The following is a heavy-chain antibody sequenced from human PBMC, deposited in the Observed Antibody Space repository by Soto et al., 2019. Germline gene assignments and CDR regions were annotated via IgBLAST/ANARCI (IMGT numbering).Heavy chain of an antibody. D-gene: IGHD3-9*01. J-gene: IGHJ4*02. CDR1: GFTFSDYY. Sequence: ESGGGLVKPGGSLRLSCAASGFTFSDYYMSWIRQAPGKGLEWVSYISSSGSTIYYADSVKGRFTISRDNAKNSLYLQMNSLRAEHTAVYYCARVNYDILTRYPLPLYYFDYWGQGTLVTVSS. CDR2: ISSSGSTI. CDR3: ARVNYDILTRYPLPLYYFDY. V-gene: IGHV3-11*01.